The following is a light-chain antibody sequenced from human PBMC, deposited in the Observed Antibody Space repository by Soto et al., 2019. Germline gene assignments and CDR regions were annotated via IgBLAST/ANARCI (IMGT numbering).Light chain of an antibody. CDR1: SSDVGRYNL. CDR2: EDI. Sequence: QSVLTQPASVSGSLGQSITISCTGSSSDVGRYNLVSWYQQHPGKAPKLLIYEDIERPSGVSNRFSVSKSGNTASLTISGLQTEDEADYYCCSYAGGTSVVFGGGTKLTVL. V-gene: IGLV2-23*01. J-gene: IGLJ2*01. CDR3: CSYAGGTSVV.